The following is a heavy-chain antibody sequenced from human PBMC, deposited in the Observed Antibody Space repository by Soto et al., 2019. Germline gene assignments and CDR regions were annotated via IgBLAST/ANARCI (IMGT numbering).Heavy chain of an antibody. D-gene: IGHD3-10*01. Sequence: PSETLCRPCTVAGGSFRGYYWGWVRQPPGKGLEWIGEINHSGTSNYHPSLKSRVTISVATSKNQFSLTVNSVTPADTAVYYCARGEITLLGGMDVWGQGTTVTVSS. J-gene: IGHJ6*02. V-gene: IGHV4-34*01. CDR3: ARGEITLLGGMDV. CDR2: INHSGTS. CDR1: GGSFRGYY.